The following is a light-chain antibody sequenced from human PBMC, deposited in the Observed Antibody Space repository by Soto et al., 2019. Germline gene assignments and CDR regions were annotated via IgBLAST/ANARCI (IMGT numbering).Light chain of an antibody. Sequence: SXGEGATLSCRASQTVYSNLAWYQQKPGQAPRLLXXGASTXATGIPARFSGSGSGTEFTLTISSLQSEDFAVYYCQQYNKWPLTFGGGTKVEIK. V-gene: IGKV3-15*01. CDR2: GAS. CDR1: QTVYSN. CDR3: QQYNKWPLT. J-gene: IGKJ4*01.